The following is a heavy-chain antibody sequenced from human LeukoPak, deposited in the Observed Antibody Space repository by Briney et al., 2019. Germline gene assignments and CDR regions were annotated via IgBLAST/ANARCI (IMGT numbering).Heavy chain of an antibody. CDR1: GFIFISYD. J-gene: IGHJ5*02. D-gene: IGHD1-20*01. CDR2: ISSSSSYT. Sequence: GGSLRLSCAASGFIFISYDMNWVRQAPGKGLEWVSSISSSSSYTYYADSVKGRLTISRDNAKNSLYLQMNSLRAEDTALYYCARGRYNWKGEGENWFDPWGQGTLVTVSS. V-gene: IGHV3-21*01. CDR3: ARGRYNWKGEGENWFDP.